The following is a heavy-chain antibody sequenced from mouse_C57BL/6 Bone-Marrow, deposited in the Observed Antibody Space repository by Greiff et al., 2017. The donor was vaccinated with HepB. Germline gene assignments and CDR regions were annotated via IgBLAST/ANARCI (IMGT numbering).Heavy chain of an antibody. CDR2: IYPRDGST. CDR1: GYTFTDHT. CDR3: ARTYYGSRAAYYFDY. D-gene: IGHD1-1*01. J-gene: IGHJ2*01. Sequence: VQLQQSDAELVKPGASVKISCKVSGYTFTDHTIHWMKQRPEQGLEWIGYIYPRDGSTKYNEKFKGKATLTADKSSSTAYMQLNSLTSEDSAVYFCARTYYGSRAAYYFDYWGQGTTLTVSS. V-gene: IGHV1-78*01.